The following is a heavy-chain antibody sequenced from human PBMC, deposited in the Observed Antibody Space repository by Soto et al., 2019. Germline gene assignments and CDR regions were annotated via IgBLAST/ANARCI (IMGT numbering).Heavy chain of an antibody. Sequence: QVQLVESGGGVVQPGRSPRLSCAASGFTFSSYGMHWVRQAPGKGLEWVAVISYDGSNKYYADSVKGRFTISRDNSKNTLYLQMNSLRAEDTAVYYCAKDKAVTTFYYYGMDVWGQVTTVTVSS. J-gene: IGHJ6*02. CDR3: AKDKAVTTFYYYGMDV. D-gene: IGHD4-17*01. CDR1: GFTFSSYG. CDR2: ISYDGSNK. V-gene: IGHV3-30*18.